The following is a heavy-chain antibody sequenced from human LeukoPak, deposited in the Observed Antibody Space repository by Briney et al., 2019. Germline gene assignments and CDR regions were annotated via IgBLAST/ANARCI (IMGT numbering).Heavy chain of an antibody. CDR3: ARDRGDYVANWFDP. D-gene: IGHD4-17*01. CDR1: GFTFSSYA. Sequence: GGSLRLSCAASGFTFSSYAMSWVRQAPGKGLEWVSAISGSGGSTYYADSVKGRFTISRDNSKNTLYLQMNSLRAEGTAVYYCARDRGDYVANWFDPWGQGTLVTVSS. J-gene: IGHJ5*02. V-gene: IGHV3-23*01. CDR2: ISGSGGST.